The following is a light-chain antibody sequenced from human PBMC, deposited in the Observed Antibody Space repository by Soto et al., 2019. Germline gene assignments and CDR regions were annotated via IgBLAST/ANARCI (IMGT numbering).Light chain of an antibody. J-gene: IGKJ2*01. CDR2: GAS. Sequence: EIVMTQSPATLSVSPGERATLSCRASQSISSNLAWYQQKPGQAPRLLIYGASTRATGVPARFSGSGYGTEFTLTISSLQSEDFAVYYCQQYYTWPRTFGQGTKLEIE. CDR3: QQYYTWPRT. V-gene: IGKV3-15*01. CDR1: QSISSN.